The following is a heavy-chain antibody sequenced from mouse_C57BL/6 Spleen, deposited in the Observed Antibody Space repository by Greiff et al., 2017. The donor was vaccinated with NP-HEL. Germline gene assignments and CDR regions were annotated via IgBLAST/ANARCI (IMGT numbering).Heavy chain of an antibody. CDR3: ARLGQGITTVVADYAMDY. CDR1: GYTFTSYG. CDR2: IYPRSGNT. D-gene: IGHD1-1*01. J-gene: IGHJ4*01. Sequence: QVQLQQSGAELARPGASVKLSCKASGYTFTSYGISWVKQRTGQGLEWIGEIYPRSGNTYYNEKFKGKATLTADKSSSTAYMELRSLTSEDSAVYFCARLGQGITTVVADYAMDYWGQGTSVTVSS. V-gene: IGHV1-81*01.